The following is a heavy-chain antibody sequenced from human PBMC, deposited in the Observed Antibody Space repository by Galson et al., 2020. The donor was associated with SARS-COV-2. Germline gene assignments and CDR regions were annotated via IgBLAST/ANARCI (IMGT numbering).Heavy chain of an antibody. D-gene: IGHD6-13*01. V-gene: IGHV3-33*01. CDR2: IWYDGSNK. CDR3: ARRYSSSWPYFDY. Sequence: TGGSLRLPCAASGFTFSSYGMHWVRQAPGKGLEWVAVIWYDGSNKYYADSVKGRFTISRDNSTNTLYLQMNSLRAEDTAVYYCARRYSSSWPYFDYWGQGTLVTVSS. J-gene: IGHJ4*02. CDR1: GFTFSSYG.